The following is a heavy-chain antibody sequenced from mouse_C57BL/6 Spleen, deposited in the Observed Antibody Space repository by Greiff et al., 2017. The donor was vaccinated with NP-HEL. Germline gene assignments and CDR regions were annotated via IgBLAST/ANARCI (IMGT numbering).Heavy chain of an antibody. V-gene: IGHV5-4*01. Sequence: EVQGVESGGGLVKPGGSLKLSCAASGFTFSSYAMSWVRQTPEKRLEWVATISDGGSYTYYPDNVKGRFTISRDNAKNNLYLQMSHLKSEDTAMYYCARDNGNYGDYWGQSTTLTVSS. D-gene: IGHD2-1*01. J-gene: IGHJ2*01. CDR2: ISDGGSYT. CDR1: GFTFSSYA. CDR3: ARDNGNYGDY.